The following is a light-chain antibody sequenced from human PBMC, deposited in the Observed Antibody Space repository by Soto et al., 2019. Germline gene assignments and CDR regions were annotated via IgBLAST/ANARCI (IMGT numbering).Light chain of an antibody. CDR2: GAF. J-gene: IGKJ1*01. CDR3: QQYGSSPVT. CDR1: QSIRSNY. Sequence: EIVLTQSPGTLSLSPGERATLSCRASQSIRSNYLAWYQQKPGQAPRFLIYGAFSRATGIPDRFSGSGFGTDFTLTISRLEPEDFAVYYCQQYGSSPVTFGQGTKVEIK. V-gene: IGKV3-20*01.